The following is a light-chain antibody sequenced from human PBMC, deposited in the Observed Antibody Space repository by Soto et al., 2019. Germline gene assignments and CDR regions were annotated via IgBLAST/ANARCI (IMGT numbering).Light chain of an antibody. CDR3: QQYFTSPWT. CDR2: GAS. Sequence: EIVMTQSPATLSVSPGERATLSCRASQSVSSNLAWYQQKPGQAPRLLIYGASTRATGIPARFSGSGSGTEFTLTISSLQSEDFAVYYCQQYFTSPWTFDQGTKVEI. V-gene: IGKV3-15*01. J-gene: IGKJ1*01. CDR1: QSVSSN.